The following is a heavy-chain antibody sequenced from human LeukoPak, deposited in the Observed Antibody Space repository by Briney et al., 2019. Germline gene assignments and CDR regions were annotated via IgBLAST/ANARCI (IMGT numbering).Heavy chain of an antibody. V-gene: IGHV3-30-3*01. J-gene: IGHJ3*02. Sequence: HPGGSLRLSCAASGFTFSSYAMHWVRQAPGKGLEWVAVISYDGSNKYYADSVKGRFTISRDNSKNTLYLQMNSLRAEDTAVYYCASAGSYSAFDIWGQGTMVTVSS. CDR2: ISYDGSNK. CDR3: ASAGSYSAFDI. D-gene: IGHD3-10*01. CDR1: GFTFSSYA.